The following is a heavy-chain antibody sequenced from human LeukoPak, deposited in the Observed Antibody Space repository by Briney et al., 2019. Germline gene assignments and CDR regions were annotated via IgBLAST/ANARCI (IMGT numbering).Heavy chain of an antibody. CDR2: IKQDGSEK. CDR3: AKTNYPGHGHMYGAPFDS. D-gene: IGHD4/OR15-4a*01. V-gene: IGHV3-7*03. Sequence: GGSLRLSCTASGFTFSNYWMSWVRQAPGKGLERVAKIKQDGSEKYYVDSVRGRFTISRDNAENSLCLQMNSLRAEDTAMYYCAKTNYPGHGHMYGAPFDSWGQGTLVTVSS. CDR1: GFTFSNYW. J-gene: IGHJ4*02.